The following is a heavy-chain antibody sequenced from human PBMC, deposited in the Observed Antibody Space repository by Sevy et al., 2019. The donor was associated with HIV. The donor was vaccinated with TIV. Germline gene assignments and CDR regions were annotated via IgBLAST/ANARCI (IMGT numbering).Heavy chain of an antibody. CDR1: GYTFTGYY. CDR3: AKGQPVITFGGVIVIGGDY. Sequence: ASVKVSCKASGYTFTGYYMHWVRQAPGQGLEWMGWINPNSGGTNYAQKFQGRVTMTRDTSISTAYMELSRLRSDDTAVYYWAKGQPVITFGGVIVIGGDYWGQGTLVTVSS. D-gene: IGHD3-16*02. V-gene: IGHV1-2*02. J-gene: IGHJ4*02. CDR2: INPNSGGT.